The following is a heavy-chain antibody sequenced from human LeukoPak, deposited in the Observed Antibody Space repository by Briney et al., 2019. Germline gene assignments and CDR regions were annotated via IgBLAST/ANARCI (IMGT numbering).Heavy chain of an antibody. Sequence: SETLSLTCAVSGGSISSSNWWSWVRQPPGKGLEWIGRIYTSGSTNYNPSLKSRVTISVDTSKNHFSLKLSSVTAADTAVYYCATQYPRTIDYWGQGTLVTVSS. D-gene: IGHD1/OR15-1a*01. CDR3: ATQYPRTIDY. V-gene: IGHV4-4*02. CDR1: GGSISSSNW. CDR2: IYTSGST. J-gene: IGHJ4*02.